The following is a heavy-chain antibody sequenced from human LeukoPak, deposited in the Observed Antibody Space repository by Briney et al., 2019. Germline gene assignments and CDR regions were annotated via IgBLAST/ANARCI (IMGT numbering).Heavy chain of an antibody. J-gene: IGHJ4*02. CDR3: ARSPLNRGYFDY. V-gene: IGHV4-31*03. Sequence: SQTLSLTCTVSGGSISSGVYYWSWIRQHPGKGLEWLGYIYYSGSTYYNPSLKSRATISVDTSKNKFSLKLSSVTAADTAVYYCARSPLNRGYFDYWGQGTLVTVSS. CDR1: GGSISSGVYY. D-gene: IGHD3-10*01. CDR2: IYYSGST.